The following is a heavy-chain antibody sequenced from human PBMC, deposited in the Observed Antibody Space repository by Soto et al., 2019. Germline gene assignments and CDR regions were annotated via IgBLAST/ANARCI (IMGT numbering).Heavy chain of an antibody. D-gene: IGHD3-16*01. J-gene: IGHJ4*02. V-gene: IGHV4-4*07. CDR2: LYTRGTT. CDR3: AKGGTYYFDS. CDR1: GASISNFY. Sequence: TLSLTCSVSGASISNFYWSWIRQSAGKGLEWIGRLYTRGTTDYNPSLKSRVTMSIDTSKNRVSLSLTSVTAADTAVYYCAKGGTYYFDSWGQGIVVTVSS.